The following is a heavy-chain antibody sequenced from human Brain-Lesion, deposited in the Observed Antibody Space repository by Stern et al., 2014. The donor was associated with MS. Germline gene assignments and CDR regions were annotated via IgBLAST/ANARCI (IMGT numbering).Heavy chain of an antibody. D-gene: IGHD3-3*01. J-gene: IGHJ6*02. CDR2: INPNTGGT. Sequence: VQLVQSGAEVNKPGASVKVSCKTSGYIFTGYYIHWVRQAPGQGLEWMAWINPNTGGTKYAQKFQGRVTMSRDTSISTAYVELSSLTSDDTAVYYCARDQRGITIFGVVTDYYYLGMDVWGQGTTFTVSS. CDR3: ARDQRGITIFGVVTDYYYLGMDV. V-gene: IGHV1-2*02. CDR1: GYIFTGYY.